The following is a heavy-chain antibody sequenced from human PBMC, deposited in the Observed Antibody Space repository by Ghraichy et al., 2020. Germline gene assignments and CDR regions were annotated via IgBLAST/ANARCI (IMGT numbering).Heavy chain of an antibody. D-gene: IGHD2-2*01. CDR1: GGSFSGYY. J-gene: IGHJ2*01. CDR2: INHSGST. V-gene: IGHV4-34*01. Sequence: SETLSLTCAVYGGSFSGYYWSWIRQPPGKGLEWIGEINHSGSTNYNPSLKSRVTISVDTSKNQFSLKLSSVTAADTAVYYCAREAYCSSTSCYANWYFDLWGRGTLVTVSS. CDR3: AREAYCSSTSCYANWYFDL.